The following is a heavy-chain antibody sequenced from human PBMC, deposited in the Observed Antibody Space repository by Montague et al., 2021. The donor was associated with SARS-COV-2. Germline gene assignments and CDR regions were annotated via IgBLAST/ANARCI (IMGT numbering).Heavy chain of an antibody. CDR3: ARDYGDYSYYYGLDV. J-gene: IGHJ6*02. D-gene: IGHD4-17*01. Sequence: TLSPTRTVSGGSIRSGSYEWSWIRQPAGKGLEWIGRIYSSGSTNYNPSLKSRVTMSVDTSKNQFSLKVSSVTAADTAVYYCARDYGDYSYYYGLDVWGQGTTVTVSS. CDR2: IYSSGST. V-gene: IGHV4-61*02. CDR1: GGSIRSGSYE.